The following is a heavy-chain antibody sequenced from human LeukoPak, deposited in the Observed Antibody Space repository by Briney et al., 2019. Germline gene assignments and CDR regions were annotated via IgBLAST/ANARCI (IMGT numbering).Heavy chain of an antibody. CDR1: GFTFSSYG. Sequence: PGGSLSLSCAASGFTFSSYGVSWVRQAPGKGREGVSAISGSGGSTYYTDSVKGRFPISRDNSKNTVSFQMNSLRAEDTAAYYCSGSRGYFDYWGQGTLVTVSS. CDR2: ISGSGGST. J-gene: IGHJ4*02. CDR3: SGSRGYFDY. V-gene: IGHV3-23*01. D-gene: IGHD3-10*01.